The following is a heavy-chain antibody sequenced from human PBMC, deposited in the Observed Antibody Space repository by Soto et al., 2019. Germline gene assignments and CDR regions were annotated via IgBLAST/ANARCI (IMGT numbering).Heavy chain of an antibody. CDR1: GGSTSSSSYY. D-gene: IGHD3-22*01. CDR3: ARALQPVIITLGY. Sequence: SETLSLTCTVCGGSTSSSSYYWGWIRQPPGKGLEWIGSIYYSGNTYYNPSLKSRVTISVDTSKNQFSLRLSSVTAADTAVYYCARALQPVIITLGYWGQGTLVTVSS. J-gene: IGHJ4*02. V-gene: IGHV4-39*01. CDR2: IYYSGNT.